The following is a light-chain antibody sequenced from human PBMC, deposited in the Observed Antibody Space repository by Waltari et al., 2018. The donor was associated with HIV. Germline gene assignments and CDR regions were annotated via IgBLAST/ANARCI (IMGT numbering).Light chain of an antibody. CDR2: DDN. CDR1: SSAVGGYNY. CDR3: CSYAGSYTYV. V-gene: IGLV2-11*01. J-gene: IGLJ1*01. Sequence: QSALTQPRSVSGSPGQSVTISCTGTSSAVGGYNYVSWYQQHPGKAPRLMIYDDNRRPSGVPGRFSGSKSGNTASLTISGLQAEDEADYYCCSYAGSYTYVFGTGTEVTVL.